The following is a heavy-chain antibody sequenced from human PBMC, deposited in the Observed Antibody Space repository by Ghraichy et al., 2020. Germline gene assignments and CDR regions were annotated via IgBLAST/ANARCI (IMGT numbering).Heavy chain of an antibody. CDR2: INHSGST. V-gene: IGHV4-34*01. CDR1: GGSFSGYY. CDR3: ARFSSSSWYDGFVDWYFDL. Sequence: TLSLTCAVYGGSFSGYYWSWIRQPPGKGLEWIGEINHSGSTNYNPSLKSRVTISVDTSKNQFSLKLSSVTAADTAVYYCARFSSSSWYDGFVDWYFDLWGRGTLVTVSS. J-gene: IGHJ2*01. D-gene: IGHD6-13*01.